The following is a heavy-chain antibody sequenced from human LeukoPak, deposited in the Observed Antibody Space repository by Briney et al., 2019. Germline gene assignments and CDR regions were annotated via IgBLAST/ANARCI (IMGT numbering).Heavy chain of an antibody. V-gene: IGHV4-59*01. CDR1: GCSISSYY. CDR2: IYYSGST. Sequence: PSETLSLTCTVSGCSISSYYWRWIRQPPGKGLEWIGYIYYSGSTNYNPSLKSRVTISVDTSKNQFSLKLRSVTAADTAVYYCARVAGYVIEDYFDYWGQGTLVTVSS. CDR3: ARVAGYVIEDYFDY. D-gene: IGHD2-8*02. J-gene: IGHJ4*02.